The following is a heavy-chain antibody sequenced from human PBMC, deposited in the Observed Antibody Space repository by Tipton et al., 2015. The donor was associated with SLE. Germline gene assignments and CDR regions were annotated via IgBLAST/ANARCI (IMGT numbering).Heavy chain of an antibody. CDR2: IYAGGTT. CDR1: GFTVSSNY. CDR3: ATGVQASYVYSDY. Sequence: SLRLSCAASGFTVSSNYMSWVRQAPGKGLECVSVIYAGGTTYYADSVKGRFTISRDNAKNTLYLQMNSLRAEDTAVYYCATGVQASYVYSDYWGQGTLVIVSS. D-gene: IGHD3-16*01. V-gene: IGHV3-66*01. J-gene: IGHJ4*02.